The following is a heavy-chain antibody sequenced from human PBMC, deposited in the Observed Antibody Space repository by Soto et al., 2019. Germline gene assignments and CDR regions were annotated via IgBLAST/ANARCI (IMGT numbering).Heavy chain of an antibody. V-gene: IGHV4-34*01. D-gene: IGHD5-12*01. Sequence: SETLSLTCAVYGGSFSGYYWSWIRQPPGKGLEWIGEIYHSGSTNYNPSPKSRVTISVDTSKNQFSLKLSSVTAADTAVYYCARYSGYDSSDYFDYWGQGTLVTVSS. J-gene: IGHJ4*02. CDR1: GGSFSGYY. CDR2: IYHSGST. CDR3: ARYSGYDSSDYFDY.